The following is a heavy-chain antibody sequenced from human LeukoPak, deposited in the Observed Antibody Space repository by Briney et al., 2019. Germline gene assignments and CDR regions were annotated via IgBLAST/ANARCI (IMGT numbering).Heavy chain of an antibody. CDR2: INHSGST. J-gene: IGHJ4*02. CDR3: ARGRARTTF. D-gene: IGHD3-16*01. Sequence: SETLSLTCAVYGGSFSGYYWSWIRQPPGKGLEWIGEINHSGSTNYNPSLKSRVTISVDTSKIQFSLKLSSVTAADTAVYYCARGRARTTFWGQGTLVTVSS. CDR1: GGSFSGYY. V-gene: IGHV4-34*01.